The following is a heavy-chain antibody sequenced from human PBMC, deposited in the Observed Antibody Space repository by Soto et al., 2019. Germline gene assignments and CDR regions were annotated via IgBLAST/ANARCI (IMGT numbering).Heavy chain of an antibody. D-gene: IGHD2-8*02. J-gene: IGHJ6*02. CDR3: ARVDCTGNNCRPYAYYPMDV. Sequence: VQLVESGGGVVQPGRFLRLSCAASGFTFHTYGMNWVRQAPGKGLEWVAIIWYDGSIKYYADSMKGRFTISRDNSKNTMYLQMNSLRAEDTAVYYCARVDCTGNNCRPYAYYPMDVWGPGTTVTVSS. CDR1: GFTFHTYG. CDR2: IWYDGSIK. V-gene: IGHV3-33*01.